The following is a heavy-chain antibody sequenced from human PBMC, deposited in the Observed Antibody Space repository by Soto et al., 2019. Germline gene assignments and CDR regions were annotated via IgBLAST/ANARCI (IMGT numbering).Heavy chain of an antibody. Sequence: GASVNFSCKASGYTFTGYYMHWVRQAPGQGLEWMGWINPKSGGTNYAQKFQGRVTMTRDTSISTAYMELSRLRSDDTAVYYCARALTWNYSSSSGCSGYWGQGTLVTVSS. D-gene: IGHD6-6*01. J-gene: IGHJ4*02. CDR1: GYTFTGYY. V-gene: IGHV1-2*02. CDR3: ARALTWNYSSSSGCSGY. CDR2: INPKSGGT.